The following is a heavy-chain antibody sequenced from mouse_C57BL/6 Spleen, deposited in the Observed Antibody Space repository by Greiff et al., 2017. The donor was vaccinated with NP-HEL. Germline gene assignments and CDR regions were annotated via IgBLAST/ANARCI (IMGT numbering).Heavy chain of an antibody. D-gene: IGHD2-4*01. J-gene: IGHJ2*01. Sequence: QVQLQQSGPGLVQPSQSLSITCTVSGFSLTSYGVHWVRQSPGKGLEWLGVIWSGGSTDYNAAFISRLSISKDNSKSQVFFKMNSLQADDTAIYYCARKGDYDPFDYWGQGTTLTVSS. CDR1: GFSLTSYG. V-gene: IGHV2-2*01. CDR3: ARKGDYDPFDY. CDR2: IWSGGST.